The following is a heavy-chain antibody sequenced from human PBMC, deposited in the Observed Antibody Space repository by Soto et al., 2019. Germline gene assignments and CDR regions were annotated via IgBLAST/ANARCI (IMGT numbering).Heavy chain of an antibody. CDR3: AKAPWIQLGYYYGMDV. J-gene: IGHJ6*02. Sequence: GGSLRLSCAASGFTFSSYGMHWVRQAPGKGLEWVAVISYDGSNKYYADSVKGRFTISRDNSKNTLYLQMNSLRAEDTAVYYCAKAPWIQLGYYYGMDVWGQGTTVTVSS. V-gene: IGHV3-30*18. CDR1: GFTFSSYG. D-gene: IGHD5-18*01. CDR2: ISYDGSNK.